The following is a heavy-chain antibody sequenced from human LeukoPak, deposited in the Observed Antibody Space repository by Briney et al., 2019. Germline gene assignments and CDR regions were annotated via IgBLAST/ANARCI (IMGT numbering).Heavy chain of an antibody. CDR3: ARVKGNSLYYYYYMDV. CDR1: GGSISSYY. V-gene: IGHV4-59*01. J-gene: IGHJ6*03. D-gene: IGHD4-23*01. Sequence: SETLSLTCTVSGGSISSYYWSWIRQPPGKGLEWIGYIYYSGSTNYNPSLKSRVTISVDTSKNQFSLKLSSVTAADTAVYYCARVKGNSLYYYYYMDVWSKGTTVTVSS. CDR2: IYYSGST.